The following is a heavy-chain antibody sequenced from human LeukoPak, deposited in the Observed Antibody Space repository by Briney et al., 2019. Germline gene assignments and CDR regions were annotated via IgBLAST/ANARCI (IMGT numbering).Heavy chain of an antibody. D-gene: IGHD3-16*01. CDR3: ARESYGNYFFDY. J-gene: IGHJ4*02. Sequence: QPGGSLRLSCAASGFTFSTNDMSWGRQPPGKGLEWVSVIIDSVALTYSPDSVKGRFTISRANSKNTLYLEMNSLRAEDTAVYYCARESYGNYFFDYWGQGTLVTVSS. CDR1: GFTFSTND. CDR2: IIDSVALT. V-gene: IGHV3-23*01.